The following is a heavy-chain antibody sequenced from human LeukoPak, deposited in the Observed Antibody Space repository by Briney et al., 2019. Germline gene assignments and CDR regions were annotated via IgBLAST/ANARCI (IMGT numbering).Heavy chain of an antibody. Sequence: SETLSLTCTVSGGSISSYYWSWIRQPPGKGLEGIGYIYYSGSTNYNPSLKSRVTISVDTSKNQFSLKLSSVTAADTAVYYCASGGGYDAFDIWGQGTMVTVSS. CDR2: IYYSGST. CDR1: GGSISSYY. V-gene: IGHV4-59*01. J-gene: IGHJ3*02. D-gene: IGHD3-10*01. CDR3: ASGGGYDAFDI.